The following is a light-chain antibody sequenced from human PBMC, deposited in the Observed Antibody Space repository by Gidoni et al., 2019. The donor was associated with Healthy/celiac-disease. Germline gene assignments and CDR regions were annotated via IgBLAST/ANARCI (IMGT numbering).Light chain of an antibody. J-gene: IGKJ3*01. V-gene: IGKV1-8*01. CDR2: AAS. CDR3: QQYYSYPPA. CDR1: QGISSY. Sequence: IRITQSPSSLSSSTGERVTITCRASQGISSYLAWYQQKPGKSPKLLIYAASTLQSGVPSRFSGSGSGTDFTLTISCLQSEDFATYYCQQYYSYPPAFGPGTKVDIK.